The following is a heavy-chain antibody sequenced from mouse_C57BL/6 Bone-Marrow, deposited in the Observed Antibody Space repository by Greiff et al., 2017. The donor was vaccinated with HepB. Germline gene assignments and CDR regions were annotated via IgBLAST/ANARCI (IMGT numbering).Heavy chain of an antibody. D-gene: IGHD3-2*02. V-gene: IGHV1-54*01. CDR3: RQLRLRYAMDY. J-gene: IGHJ4*01. Sequence: VQLQESGAELVRPGTSVKVSCKASGYAFTNYLIEWVKQRPGQGLEWIGVINPGSGGTNYNEKFKGKATLTADKSSRTAYMQLSSLTSEDSAVYSCRQLRLRYAMDYWGQGTSVTVSS. CDR2: INPGSGGT. CDR1: GYAFTNYL.